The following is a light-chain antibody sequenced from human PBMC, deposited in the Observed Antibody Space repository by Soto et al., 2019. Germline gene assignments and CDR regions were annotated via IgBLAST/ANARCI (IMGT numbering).Light chain of an antibody. V-gene: IGKV3-20*01. Sequence: PGERATLSCSASQSVSSSNLAWYQQKPAQAPRLLIYAASRRAPGIPERFSGSGSGTDFTLTISRLEPEDFAVYYCQQYGNSPWTFGQGTKVDIK. CDR2: AAS. J-gene: IGKJ1*01. CDR1: QSVSSSN. CDR3: QQYGNSPWT.